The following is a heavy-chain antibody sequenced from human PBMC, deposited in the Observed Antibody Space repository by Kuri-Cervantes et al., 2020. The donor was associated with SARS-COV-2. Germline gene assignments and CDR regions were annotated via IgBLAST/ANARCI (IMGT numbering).Heavy chain of an antibody. CDR1: GFTFTSYA. V-gene: IGHV3-30-3*01. CDR3: ARDRSTHYFDY. CDR2: ISYDGSNK. J-gene: IGHJ4*02. Sequence: GGSLRLSCAASGFTFTSYAMHWVRQAPGKGLEWVALISYDGSNKYYADSVKGRFTISRDNSKNTLYLQMNSLRAEDTAVYYCARDRSTHYFDYWGQGTLVTVSS.